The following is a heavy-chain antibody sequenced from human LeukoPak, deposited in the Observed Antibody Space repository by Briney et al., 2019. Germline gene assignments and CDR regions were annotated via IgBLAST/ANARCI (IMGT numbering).Heavy chain of an antibody. CDR1: GGTFSSYA. D-gene: IGHD1-26*01. J-gene: IGHJ5*02. V-gene: IGHV1-8*02. CDR2: INPYSGGT. CDR3: ARDNSVGDNAWWFDP. Sequence: ASVKVSCKASGGTFSSYAISWVRQAPGQGLEWMGWINPYSGGTNYAQKFQGRVTMTRDMSTSTDYMELSSLRSEDTAIYYCARDNSVGDNAWWFDPWGQGTLVTVSS.